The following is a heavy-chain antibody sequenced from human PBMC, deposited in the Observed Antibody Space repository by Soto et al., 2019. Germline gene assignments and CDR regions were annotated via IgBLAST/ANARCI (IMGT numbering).Heavy chain of an antibody. CDR3: ARRIAAGCYYYYAFDV. CDR1: GYNFDTYR. CDR2: IDPSDSKT. J-gene: IGHJ6*02. D-gene: IGHD2-21*01. Sequence: PXESLKTSYTCCGYNFDTYRINLVRQMPGKGLEWMGRIDPSDSKTKYSPSLEGHISISVDKSIDTTYLQWSSLKASDTGVYYCARRIAAGCYYYYAFDVWGQGTEVTVSS. V-gene: IGHV5-10-1*01.